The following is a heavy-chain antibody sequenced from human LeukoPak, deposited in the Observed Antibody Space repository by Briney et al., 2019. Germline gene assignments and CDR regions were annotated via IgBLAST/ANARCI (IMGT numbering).Heavy chain of an antibody. J-gene: IGHJ4*02. V-gene: IGHV1-18*01. CDR2: ISAYNGNT. Sequence: GASVKVSCKTSGYTFTNYGITWMRQAPGQGPEWMGWISAYNGNTNYAQKLQGRVTMTTDTSTSTAYMELRGLRSDDTAVYYCARDPRLRYFDWSNGMDYWGQGTLVTVSS. CDR1: GYTFTNYG. CDR3: ARDPRLRYFDWSNGMDY. D-gene: IGHD3-9*01.